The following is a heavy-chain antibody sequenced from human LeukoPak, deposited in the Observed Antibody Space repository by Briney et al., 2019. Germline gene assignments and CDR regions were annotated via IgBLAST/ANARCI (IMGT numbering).Heavy chain of an antibody. Sequence: SGTLSLTCAVSGVSISSNLWWTWVRQPPGKGLEWIAEIHHSGSINYNPSLKSRVTISVDKAKNQFSLNLNSVTAADTAVYYCARGGTMGIAAAGNFDYWGQGTLVTVSS. CDR2: IHHSGSI. CDR3: ARGGTMGIAAAGNFDY. V-gene: IGHV4-4*02. D-gene: IGHD6-13*01. CDR1: GVSISSNLW. J-gene: IGHJ4*02.